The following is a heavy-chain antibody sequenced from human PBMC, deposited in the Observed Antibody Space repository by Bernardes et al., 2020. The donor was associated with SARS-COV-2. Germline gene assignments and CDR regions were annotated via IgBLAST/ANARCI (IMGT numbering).Heavy chain of an antibody. Sequence: ASVKVSCKASGYTFTSYDIDWVRQATGQGLEWMGWMNPNSGNTGYAQKFQGRVTMTRNTSISTAYMELSSLRSEDTAVYYCARGGGDETTVTVASHGYWGQGTLVTVSS. CDR2: MNPNSGNT. CDR1: GYTFTSYD. V-gene: IGHV1-8*01. D-gene: IGHD4-17*01. CDR3: ARGGGDETTVTVASHGY. J-gene: IGHJ4*02.